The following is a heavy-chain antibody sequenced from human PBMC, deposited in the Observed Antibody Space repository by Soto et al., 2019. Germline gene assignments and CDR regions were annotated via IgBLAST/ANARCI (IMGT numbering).Heavy chain of an antibody. CDR2: IYHSGST. Sequence: SETLSLTCAVSGGSISSSNWWSWVRQPPGKGLEWIGEIYHSGSTNYNPSLKSRVTISVDKSKNQFSLKLSSVTAADTAVYYCARDSSIARNWFDPWGQGTLVTVSS. D-gene: IGHD6-6*01. J-gene: IGHJ5*02. V-gene: IGHV4-4*02. CDR3: ARDSSIARNWFDP. CDR1: GGSISSSNW.